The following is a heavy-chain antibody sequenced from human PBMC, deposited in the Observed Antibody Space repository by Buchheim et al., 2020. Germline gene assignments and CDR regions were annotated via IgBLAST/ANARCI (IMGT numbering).Heavy chain of an antibody. Sequence: QLQLQESGPGLVRPSETLSLTCTVSGGSINDDDYYWGWIRQTPGKGLEWIGNVYYSGTTYYNPSLKSRVTISIDKSNNQFSLRVRSVTAADTAVYFCARLLLDLSFHAMDVWGQG. CDR3: ARLLLDLSFHAMDV. J-gene: IGHJ6*02. CDR1: GGSINDDDYY. D-gene: IGHD2-2*03. CDR2: VYYSGTT. V-gene: IGHV4-39*01.